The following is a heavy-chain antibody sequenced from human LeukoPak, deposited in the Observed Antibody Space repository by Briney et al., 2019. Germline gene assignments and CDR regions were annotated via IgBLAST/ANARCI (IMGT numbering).Heavy chain of an antibody. D-gene: IGHD3-16*01. V-gene: IGHV4-30-2*01. CDR3: AREALGVEYYFDY. Sequence: SETLSLTCAVSGGSISSGGYSWSWIRQPPGKGLEWIGYIYHSGGTYYNPSLKSRVTISVDRSKNQFSLKLSSVTAADTAVYYCAREALGVEYYFDYWGQGTLVTVSS. CDR2: IYHSGGT. CDR1: GGSISSGGYS. J-gene: IGHJ4*02.